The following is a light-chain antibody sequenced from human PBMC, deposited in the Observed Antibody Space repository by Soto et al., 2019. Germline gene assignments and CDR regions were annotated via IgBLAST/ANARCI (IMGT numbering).Light chain of an antibody. Sequence: ESVLTQSPATLSLSPGERATLSCRASQSVSSYLAWYQQQPGQAPRLLIYDASNRATGIPARFSGSGSGTDFTLTISSLEPEDFAVYYCQQRSNWPPGTSFGPGTKVDIK. V-gene: IGKV3-11*01. CDR2: DAS. J-gene: IGKJ3*01. CDR3: QQRSNWPPGTS. CDR1: QSVSSY.